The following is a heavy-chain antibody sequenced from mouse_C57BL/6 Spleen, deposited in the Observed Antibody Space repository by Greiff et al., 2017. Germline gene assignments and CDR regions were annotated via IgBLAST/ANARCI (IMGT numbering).Heavy chain of an antibody. CDR3: ARLELYGSSYGGYAMGC. CDR1: GYTFTEYT. Sequence: QVQLQQSGAELVKPGASVKLSCKASGYTFTEYTIHWVKQRSGQGLEWIGWFYPGSGSRKYNEKFKDKATLTADKSSSTVYMELSSLTSEDSAVYSCARLELYGSSYGGYAMGCWGQETSASDSS. D-gene: IGHD1-1*01. CDR2: FYPGSGSR. J-gene: IGHJ4*01. V-gene: IGHV1-62-2*01.